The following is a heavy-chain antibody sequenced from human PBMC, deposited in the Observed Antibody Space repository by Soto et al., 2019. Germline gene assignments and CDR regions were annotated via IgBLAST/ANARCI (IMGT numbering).Heavy chain of an antibody. D-gene: IGHD3-22*01. CDR2: IWYDGSNK. Sequence: VQLVESGGGLVKPGGSLRLSCAASGFTFSNAWMSWVRQAPGKGLEWVEVIWYDGSNKYYADSVKGRFTISRDNSKNTLYLQMNSLRAEDTAVYYCARDYYQTGFDYWGQGTLVTVSS. CDR1: GFTFSNAW. V-gene: IGHV3-33*08. J-gene: IGHJ4*02. CDR3: ARDYYQTGFDY.